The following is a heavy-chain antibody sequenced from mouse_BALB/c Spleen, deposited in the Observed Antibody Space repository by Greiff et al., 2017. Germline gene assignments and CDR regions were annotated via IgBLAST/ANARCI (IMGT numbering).Heavy chain of an antibody. CDR1: GYTFTSYY. Sequence: VQVVESGPELVKPGASVRISCKASGYTFTSYYIHWVKQRPGQGLEWIGWIYPGNVNTKYNEKFKGKATLTADKSSSTAYMQLSSLTSEDSAVYFCARVTGTWYFDVWGAGTTVTVSS. CDR2: IYPGNVNT. J-gene: IGHJ1*01. CDR3: ARVTGTWYFDV. D-gene: IGHD4-1*01. V-gene: IGHV1S56*01.